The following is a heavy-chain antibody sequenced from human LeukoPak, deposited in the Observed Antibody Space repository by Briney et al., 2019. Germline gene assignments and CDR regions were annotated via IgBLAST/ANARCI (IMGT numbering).Heavy chain of an antibody. Sequence: GGSLRLSCAASGFTFSSYAMSWVRQAPGKGLEWVSAISGSGGSTYYADSVKGRFTISRDNSKNTLYLQMNSLRAEDTAVYYCARDPYSGSYGDSYYYYMDVWGKGTSVTISS. D-gene: IGHD1-26*01. CDR1: GFTFSSYA. V-gene: IGHV3-23*01. J-gene: IGHJ6*03. CDR2: ISGSGGST. CDR3: ARDPYSGSYGDSYYYYMDV.